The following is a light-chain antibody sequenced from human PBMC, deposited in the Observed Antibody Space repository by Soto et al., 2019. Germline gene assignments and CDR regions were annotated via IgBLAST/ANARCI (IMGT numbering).Light chain of an antibody. CDR1: QSISSY. Sequence: DIQMTQSPSSLSASVGDRVTITCRASQSISSYLNWYQQKPGKAPKLLIYAASSLQGGVPSRFSGSGSGTDFTLTISSLQREDIATYYCQQSYGTPLTFGGGTKVEIK. J-gene: IGKJ4*01. CDR2: AAS. V-gene: IGKV1-39*01. CDR3: QQSYGTPLT.